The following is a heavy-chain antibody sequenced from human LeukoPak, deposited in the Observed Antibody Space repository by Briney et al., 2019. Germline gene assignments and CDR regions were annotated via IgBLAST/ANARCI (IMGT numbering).Heavy chain of an antibody. J-gene: IGHJ4*02. V-gene: IGHV3-23*01. Sequence: GGSLRLSCAASGFTFSSYAMSWVRQAPGKGLEWVSTISGSSGSTYYAGSVKGRFTISRDNSKNTLYLQMNSLRAEDTAVYYCAKEPPYCGGDCPLNYWGQGTLVTVSS. CDR1: GFTFSSYA. CDR3: AKEPPYCGGDCPLNY. CDR2: ISGSSGST. D-gene: IGHD2-21*02.